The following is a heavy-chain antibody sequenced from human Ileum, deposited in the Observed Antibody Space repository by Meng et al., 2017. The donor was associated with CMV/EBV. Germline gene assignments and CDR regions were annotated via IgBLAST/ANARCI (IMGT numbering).Heavy chain of an antibody. Sequence: SETLSLTCTVSGGSIRSRSLHWGWIRPAPGQGLEWIGSIYYNGNTHYNPSLKSRVTNSIDTSKNQFSLKESPVTAADTAVYYCARQSGEGGNSIDYWGQGTLVTVSS. V-gene: IGHV4-39*07. J-gene: IGHJ4*02. D-gene: IGHD4-23*01. CDR1: GGSIRSRSLH. CDR2: IYYNGNT. CDR3: ARQSGEGGNSIDY.